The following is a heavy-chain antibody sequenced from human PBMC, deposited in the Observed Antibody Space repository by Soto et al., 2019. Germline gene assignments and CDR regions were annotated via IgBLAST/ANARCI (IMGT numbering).Heavy chain of an antibody. CDR3: AKPPGGWYPPFDD. V-gene: IGHV3-30*18. Sequence: QVQLVESGGGVVQPGRSLRLSCAASGFTFSSYDMHWVRQAPGKGLEWVAVISYDGSNKYYADSVKGQFTISSDNSKNTLYLQMNSLRAEDTAVYYCAKPPGGWYPPFDDWGQGTLVTVSS. D-gene: IGHD6-19*01. CDR1: GFTFSSYD. J-gene: IGHJ4*02. CDR2: ISYDGSNK.